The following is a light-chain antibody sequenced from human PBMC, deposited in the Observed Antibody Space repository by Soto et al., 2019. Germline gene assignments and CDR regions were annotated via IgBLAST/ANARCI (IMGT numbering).Light chain of an antibody. CDR3: QQYGSSLLT. CDR1: QSVRSSY. Sequence: EIVLTQYPGTLSLSPGERATLSCRASQSVRSSYFAWYQQKPGQAPRLLIFGASGRATGIPDRFRGSGSGTDFSLTISRLEPEDSAVYYCQQYGSSLLTFGGGTKVDIK. CDR2: GAS. J-gene: IGKJ4*01. V-gene: IGKV3-20*01.